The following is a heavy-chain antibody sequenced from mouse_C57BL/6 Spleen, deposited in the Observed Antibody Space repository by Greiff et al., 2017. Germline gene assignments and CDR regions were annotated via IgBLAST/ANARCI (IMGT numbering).Heavy chain of an antibody. CDR3: ARNRGRYYFDY. V-gene: IGHV1-59*01. J-gene: IGHJ2*01. D-gene: IGHD3-1*01. Sequence: QVQLQQPGAELVRPGTSVKLSCKASGYTFTSYWMHWVKQRPGQGLEWIGVIDPSDSYTNYNQKFKGKATLTVDTSSSTAYMQLSSLTSEDSAVYYCARNRGRYYFDYWGQGTTLTVSS. CDR1: GYTFTSYW. CDR2: IDPSDSYT.